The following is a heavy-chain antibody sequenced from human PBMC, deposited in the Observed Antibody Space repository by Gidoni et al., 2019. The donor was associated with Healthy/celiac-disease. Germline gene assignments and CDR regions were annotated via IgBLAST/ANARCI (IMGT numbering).Heavy chain of an antibody. Sequence: QVQLVQSGAEVKKPGASVKVSCKASGYTFTGYYMHWVRQAPGQGLEWMGWINPNSGGTNYAQKFQGRVTMTRDTSISTAYMELSRLRSDDTAVYYCARFRYYGSGRDAFDIWGQGTMVTVSS. V-gene: IGHV1-2*02. CDR3: ARFRYYGSGRDAFDI. D-gene: IGHD3-10*01. J-gene: IGHJ3*02. CDR2: INPNSGGT. CDR1: GYTFTGYY.